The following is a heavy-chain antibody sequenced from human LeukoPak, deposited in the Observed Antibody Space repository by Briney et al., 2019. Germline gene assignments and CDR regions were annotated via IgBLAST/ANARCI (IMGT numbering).Heavy chain of an antibody. D-gene: IGHD3-10*01. CDR3: ARDAGYYYGSGSYAFDI. Sequence: GASVKVSCKASGYTFTSYAMHWVRQAPGQRLEWMGWINAGNGNTKYSQKFQGRVTITRDTSASTAYMELSSLRSEDTAVYYCARDAGYYYGSGSYAFDIWGQGTMVTVSS. V-gene: IGHV1-3*01. CDR2: INAGNGNT. J-gene: IGHJ3*02. CDR1: GYTFTSYA.